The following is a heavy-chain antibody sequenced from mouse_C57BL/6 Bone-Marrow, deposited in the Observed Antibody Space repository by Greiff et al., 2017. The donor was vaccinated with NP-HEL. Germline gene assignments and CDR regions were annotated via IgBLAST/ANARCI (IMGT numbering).Heavy chain of an antibody. CDR3: AIGGGQLRLGDY. CDR1: GYTFTSYW. Sequence: QVQLKQPGAELVKPGASVKVSCKASGYTFTSYWMHWVKQRPGQGLEWIGRIHPSDSDTNYNQKFKGKATLTVDKSSSTAYMQLSSLTSEDSAVYYCAIGGGQLRLGDYWGQGTTLTVSS. J-gene: IGHJ2*01. D-gene: IGHD3-2*02. V-gene: IGHV1-74*01. CDR2: IHPSDSDT.